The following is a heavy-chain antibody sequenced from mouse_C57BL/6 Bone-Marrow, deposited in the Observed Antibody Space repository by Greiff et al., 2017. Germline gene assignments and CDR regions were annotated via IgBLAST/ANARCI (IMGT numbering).Heavy chain of an antibody. Sequence: VQLQQSGPELVKPGASVKLSCKASGYTFTSYDISWVKQRPGQGLEWIGWSYPRDGSTKYNEKFKGKATLTVDTSSSTAYMELHSLTSEDSAVYFCARDYGSSYWYFDVWGTGTTVTVSS. CDR1: GYTFTSYD. J-gene: IGHJ1*03. V-gene: IGHV1-85*01. D-gene: IGHD1-1*01. CDR3: ARDYGSSYWYFDV. CDR2: SYPRDGST.